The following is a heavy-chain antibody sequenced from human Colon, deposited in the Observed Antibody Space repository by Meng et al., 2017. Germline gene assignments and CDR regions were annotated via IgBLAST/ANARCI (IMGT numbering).Heavy chain of an antibody. Sequence: QVQLQQWGAGLLKPSETLSLTCAGYGGSFSGYYWSWIRQPPGKGLEWIGEINHSGSTNYNPSLKSRVTISVDTSKNQFSLKLSSVTAADTAVDYCARGRYSGYLPWGQGTLVTVSS. CDR2: INHSGST. D-gene: IGHD5-12*01. J-gene: IGHJ5*02. V-gene: IGHV4-34*01. CDR3: ARGRYSGYLP. CDR1: GGSFSGYY.